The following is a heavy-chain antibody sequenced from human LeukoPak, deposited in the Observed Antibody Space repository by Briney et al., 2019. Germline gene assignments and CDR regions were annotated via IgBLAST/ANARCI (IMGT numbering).Heavy chain of an antibody. CDR3: ARGVDCSDFAFDI. V-gene: IGHV4-59*11. J-gene: IGHJ3*02. CDR1: GVSISSHC. D-gene: IGHD2-15*01. Sequence: SDTLSLTCTVSGVSISSHCWSWIRQPPRKGLEWIGGSTNHNPSLKSRVTISVDTSKNQFSLKLSSVTAADTAVYYCARGVDCSDFAFDIWGQGTMVTVSP. CDR2: GST.